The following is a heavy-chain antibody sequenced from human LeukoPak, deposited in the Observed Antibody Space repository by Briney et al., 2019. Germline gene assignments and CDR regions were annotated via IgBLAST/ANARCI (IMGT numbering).Heavy chain of an antibody. J-gene: IGHJ6*02. CDR2: ISYDGSNK. Sequence: GGSLRLSCAASGSTFSSYAMHWVRQAPGKGLEWVAVISYDGSNKYYADSVKGRFTISRDNSKNTLYLQMNSLRAEDTAVYYCARDIVVVPAAIPSWHYYYGMDVWGQGTTATVSS. D-gene: IGHD2-2*01. V-gene: IGHV3-30-3*01. CDR1: GSTFSSYA. CDR3: ARDIVVVPAAIPSWHYYYGMDV.